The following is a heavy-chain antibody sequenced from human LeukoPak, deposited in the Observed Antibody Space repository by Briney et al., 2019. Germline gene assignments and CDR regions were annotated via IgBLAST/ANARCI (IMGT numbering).Heavy chain of an antibody. CDR3: AKDLITTYYYYDSSPAGYKN. J-gene: IGHJ4*02. CDR1: GFTSSSYA. D-gene: IGHD3-22*01. CDR2: ISGSGGST. V-gene: IGHV3-23*01. Sequence: PGASLRLSCAASGFTSSSYAMSWVRQAPGKGLEWVSAISGSGGSTYYADSVKGRFTISRDNSKNTLYLQMNSLRAEDTAVYYCAKDLITTYYYYDSSPAGYKNWGQGTLVTVSS.